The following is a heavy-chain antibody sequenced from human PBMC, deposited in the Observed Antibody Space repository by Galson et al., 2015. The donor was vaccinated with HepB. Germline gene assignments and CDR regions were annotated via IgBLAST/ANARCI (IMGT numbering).Heavy chain of an antibody. CDR3: ARVSTVTTRSGYYYYMDV. D-gene: IGHD4-17*01. J-gene: IGHJ6*03. CDR2: IYSGGST. CDR1: GFTVSSNY. Sequence: SLRLSCAASGFTVSSNYMSWVRQAPGKGLEWVSVIYSGGSTYYADSVKGRFTISRDNSKNTLYLQMNSLRAEDTAVYYCARVSTVTTRSGYYYYMDVWGKGTTVTVSS. V-gene: IGHV3-66*01.